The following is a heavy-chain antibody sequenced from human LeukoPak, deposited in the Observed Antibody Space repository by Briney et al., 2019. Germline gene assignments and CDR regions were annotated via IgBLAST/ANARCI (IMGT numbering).Heavy chain of an antibody. J-gene: IGHJ4*02. V-gene: IGHV4-34*01. CDR3: ASVDCSGGSCYHFDY. CDR1: GGSFSGYY. CDR2: INHSGST. D-gene: IGHD2-15*01. Sequence: SETLSLTCAVYGGSFSGYYWSWIRQPPGKGLEWIGEINHSGSTNYNPSLKSRVTISVDTSKNQFSLKLSSVTAADTAVYYCASVDCSGGSCYHFDYWGQGTLVTVSS.